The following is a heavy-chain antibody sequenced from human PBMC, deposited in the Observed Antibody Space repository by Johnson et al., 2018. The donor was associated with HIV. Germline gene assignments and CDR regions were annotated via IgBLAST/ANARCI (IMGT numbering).Heavy chain of an antibody. J-gene: IGHJ3*01. CDR3: ARDLGLPENAFDL. D-gene: IGHD4-11*01. CDR2: ISWNRSSI. V-gene: IGHV3-20*04. CDR1: GFTFDDYG. Sequence: MLLVESGGVVVQPGGSLRLSCAASGFTFDDYGMSWVRQAPGKGLEWVSGISWNRSSIGYADSVKGRFPISRDNSKNTLYLQMNSLRSGDTAVYYCARDLGLPENAFDLWGRGTMVTVS.